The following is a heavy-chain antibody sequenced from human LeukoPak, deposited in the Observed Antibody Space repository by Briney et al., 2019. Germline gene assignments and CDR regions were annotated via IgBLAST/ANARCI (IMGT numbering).Heavy chain of an antibody. V-gene: IGHV1-8*01. CDR3: ASVGYLNWFDP. CDR2: MNPNNENT. J-gene: IGHJ5*02. Sequence: APVKVSCKASGDTFTSYDINWVRQATGQGLEWMGWMNPNNENTGYAQKFQGRVTITADKSTSTAYMELSSLRSEDTAVYYCASVGYLNWFDPWGQGTLVTVSS. D-gene: IGHD6-13*01. CDR1: GDTFTSYD.